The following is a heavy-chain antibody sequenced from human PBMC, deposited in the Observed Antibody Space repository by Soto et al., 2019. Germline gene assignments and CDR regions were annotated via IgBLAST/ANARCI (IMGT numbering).Heavy chain of an antibody. D-gene: IGHD3-10*01. CDR3: ARDSGGADY. V-gene: IGHV1-3*05. J-gene: IGHJ4*02. CDR1: GYTFSSYA. CDR2: INAGNGNT. Sequence: QVQLVQSGAEEKKPGASVKVSCKASGYTFSSYAMHWVRQAPGQRLEWMGWINAGNGNTKYSQKFQGRVTITRDTSGRKAYMELGSLTSEDTGVYYWARDSGGADYWGQGTLVTVSS.